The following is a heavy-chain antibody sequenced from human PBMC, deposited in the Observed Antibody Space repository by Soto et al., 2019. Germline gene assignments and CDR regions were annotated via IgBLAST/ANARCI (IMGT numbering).Heavy chain of an antibody. V-gene: IGHV3-74*01. D-gene: IGHD5-18*01. CDR2: INTAGSKT. CDR1: RFTFCTFW. Sequence: HPGWSMRLSCAACRFTFCTFWVPVVRQAPGKGLVWVSRINTAGSKTTYAASVKGRFTISRDNAKNTVYLQMDSLRAEDTAVYYSATVDTNSYNGLDPAGQGTVGTVSS. CDR3: ATVDTNSYNGLDP. J-gene: IGHJ5*02.